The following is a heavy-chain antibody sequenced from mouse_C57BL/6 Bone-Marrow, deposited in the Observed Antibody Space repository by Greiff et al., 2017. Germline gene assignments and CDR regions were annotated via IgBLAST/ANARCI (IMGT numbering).Heavy chain of an antibody. J-gene: IGHJ1*03. Sequence: QVQLQQSGPELVRPGASVKISCKAPGYTFTSHWMQWVRQRPGQGLAWIGEIFPGSGSTYYNEKFKGKANLTVDTSSSTAYMQLSGLTSEDSAVYFCARSSTTVVAPYWYFDVWGTGTTVTVSS. V-gene: IGHV1-56*01. D-gene: IGHD1-1*01. CDR1: GYTFTSHW. CDR2: IFPGSGST. CDR3: ARSSTTVVAPYWYFDV.